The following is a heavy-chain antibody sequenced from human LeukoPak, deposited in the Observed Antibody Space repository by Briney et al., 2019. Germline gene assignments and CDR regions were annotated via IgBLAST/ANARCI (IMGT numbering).Heavy chain of an antibody. CDR3: ARGDGPFNPWGDYVVSFYYMDV. V-gene: IGHV4-34*01. CDR1: GGSFSGYY. CDR2: INHSGST. D-gene: IGHD4-17*01. J-gene: IGHJ6*03. Sequence: SETLSLTCAVYGGSFSGYYWSWIRQPPGKGLEGIGEINHSGSTYYNPSLKSRVTISVDTSKNQFSLKLSSVTAADTAVYYCARGDGPFNPWGDYVVSFYYMDVWGKGTTVTVSS.